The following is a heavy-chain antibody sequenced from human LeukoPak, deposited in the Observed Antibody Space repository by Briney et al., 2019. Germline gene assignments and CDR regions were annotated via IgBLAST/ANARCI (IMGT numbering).Heavy chain of an antibody. D-gene: IGHD3-3*01. CDR3: ARAPNYDFWSGYYTDHDY. V-gene: IGHV3-30*02. CDR2: IRYDGSNK. J-gene: IGHJ4*02. CDR1: GFTFSSYG. Sequence: GGSLRLSCAASGFTFSSYGMHWVRQAPGKGLEWVAFIRYDGSNKYYADSVKGRFTISRDNSKNTLYLQMNSLRAEDTAVYYCARAPNYDFWSGYYTDHDYWGQGTLVTVSS.